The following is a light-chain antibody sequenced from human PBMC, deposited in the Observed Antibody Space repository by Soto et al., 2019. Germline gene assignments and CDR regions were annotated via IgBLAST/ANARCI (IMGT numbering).Light chain of an antibody. J-gene: IGKJ1*01. CDR1: QSVSSN. CDR3: QQYDNWPPWT. V-gene: IGKV3-15*01. Sequence: ETVMTQSPATLSVSPGDTATLSCRASQSVSSNLAWYQQKPGQAPRLLISGASTRATGIPARFTGSGSGTEFTLTISSLQSEDFAVYCCQQYDNWPPWTFGQGTKVEIK. CDR2: GAS.